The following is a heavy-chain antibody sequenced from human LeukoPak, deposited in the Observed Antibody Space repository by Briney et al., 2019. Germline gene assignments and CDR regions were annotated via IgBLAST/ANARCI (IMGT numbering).Heavy chain of an antibody. CDR2: VNPTNTGT. Sequence: ASVKVSCKASGGTFRTFAISWVRQAPGQGLEWMGIVNPTNTGTTYAQTFQGRLTMTADPSTSTVYLVLDSLRSEDTAVYYCAREGVFQAFDMWGHGTMVTVSS. V-gene: IGHV1-46*01. J-gene: IGHJ3*02. CDR3: AREGVFQAFDM. CDR1: GGTFRTFA.